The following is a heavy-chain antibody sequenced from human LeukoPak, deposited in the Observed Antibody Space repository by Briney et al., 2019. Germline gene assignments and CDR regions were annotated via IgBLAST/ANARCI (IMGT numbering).Heavy chain of an antibody. V-gene: IGHV3-30*04. CDR1: GFTFSSYA. D-gene: IGHD6-6*01. CDR3: ARDGGGSSSVPHDY. J-gene: IGHJ4*02. CDR2: ISYDGSNK. Sequence: AGGSLRLSCAASGFTFSSYAMHWVRQAPGKGLEWVAVISYDGSNKYYADSVKGRFTISRDNSKNTLYLQMNSLRAEDTAVYYCARDGGGSSSVPHDYWGQGTLVTVSS.